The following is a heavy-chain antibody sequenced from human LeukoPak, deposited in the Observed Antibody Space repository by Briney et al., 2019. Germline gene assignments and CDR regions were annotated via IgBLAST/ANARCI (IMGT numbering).Heavy chain of an antibody. J-gene: IGHJ6*02. V-gene: IGHV3-21*01. CDR2: ISSSSSYI. CDR1: GFTFSNAW. Sequence: GGSLRLSCAASGFTFSNAWMSWVRQAPGKGLEWVSSISSSSSYIYYADSVKGRFTISRDNAKNSLYLQMNSLRAEDTAVYYCARGGGSYYYGMDVWGQGTTVTVSS. CDR3: ARGGGSYYYGMDV. D-gene: IGHD1-26*01.